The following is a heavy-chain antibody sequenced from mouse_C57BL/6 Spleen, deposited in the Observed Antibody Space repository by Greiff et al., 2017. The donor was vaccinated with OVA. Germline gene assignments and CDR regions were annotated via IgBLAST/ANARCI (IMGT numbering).Heavy chain of an antibody. CDR1: GYTFTSYW. V-gene: IGHV1-61*01. CDR2: IYPSDSET. Sequence: QVQLQQPGAELVRPGSSVKLSCKASGYTFTSYWMDWVQQRPGQGLEWIGNIYPSDSETHYNQKFKDKVTLTVDKSYSTVYMQLSSLTSEDSAVYYCARSDYGSSGYFDVWGTGTTVTVSS. D-gene: IGHD1-1*01. CDR3: ARSDYGSSGYFDV. J-gene: IGHJ1*03.